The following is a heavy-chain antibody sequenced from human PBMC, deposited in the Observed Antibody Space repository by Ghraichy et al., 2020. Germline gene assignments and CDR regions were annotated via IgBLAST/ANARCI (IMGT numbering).Heavy chain of an antibody. D-gene: IGHD1-7*01. Sequence: LSLTCAASGFTFSSYAMSWVRQAPGKGLEWVSAISGSGCSTYYADSVKGRFTISRDNSKNTLYLQMNSLRAEDTAVYYCAKEGSRALELQDKQFDYWGQGTLVTVSS. CDR3: AKEGSRALELQDKQFDY. CDR1: GFTFSSYA. V-gene: IGHV3-23*01. J-gene: IGHJ4*02. CDR2: ISGSGCST.